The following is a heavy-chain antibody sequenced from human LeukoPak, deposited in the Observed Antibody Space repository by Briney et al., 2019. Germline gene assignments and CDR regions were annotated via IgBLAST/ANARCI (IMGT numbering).Heavy chain of an antibody. J-gene: IGHJ4*02. CDR3: AKDRRSATVTRLWEGSLDY. D-gene: IGHD4-17*01. CDR2: ISSSSGTT. Sequence: GGSLRLSCAASGFTFSRFSMNWVRQAPGKGLEWVSYISSSSGTTYYADSVKGRFTISRDNSKNTPYLQMNSLRAEDTAIYYCAKDRRSATVTRLWEGSLDYWGQGTLVTVSS. CDR1: GFTFSRFS. V-gene: IGHV3-23*01.